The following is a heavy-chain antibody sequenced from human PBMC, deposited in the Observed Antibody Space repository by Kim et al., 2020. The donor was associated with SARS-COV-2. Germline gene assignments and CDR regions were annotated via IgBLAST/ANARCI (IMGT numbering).Heavy chain of an antibody. CDR1: GGSISNSDYY. CDR2: IYYSGST. Sequence: SETLSLTCTVSGGSISNSDYYWSWIRQHPGKGLEWIGYIYYSGSTYYSPSLKSRITISIDTSKNHFSLNLRYVTAADTAVYYCARALVRGWKEDYWGQGTLVTVSS. J-gene: IGHJ4*02. D-gene: IGHD3-10*01. CDR3: ARALVRGWKEDY. V-gene: IGHV4-31*03.